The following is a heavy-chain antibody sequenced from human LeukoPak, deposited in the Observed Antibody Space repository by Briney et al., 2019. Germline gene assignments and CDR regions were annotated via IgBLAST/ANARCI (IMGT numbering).Heavy chain of an antibody. CDR1: GFTFSDDY. CDR3: AREPMAAGYFDY. Sequence: GGSLRLSCAASGFTFSDDYMSWISQAPGKGLEWVSYISSSGSTIYYADSVKGRFTISRDNAKNSLYLQMNSLRAEDTAVYYCAREPMAAGYFDYWGQGTLVTVSS. D-gene: IGHD5-24*01. J-gene: IGHJ4*02. CDR2: ISSSGSTI. V-gene: IGHV3-11*04.